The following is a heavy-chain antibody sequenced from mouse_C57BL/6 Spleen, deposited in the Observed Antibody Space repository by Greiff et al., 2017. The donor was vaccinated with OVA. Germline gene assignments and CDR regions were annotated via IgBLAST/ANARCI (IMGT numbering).Heavy chain of an antibody. V-gene: IGHV4-1*01. CDR1: GFDFSSYW. D-gene: IGHD2-3*01. J-gene: IGHJ4*01. Sequence: EVHLVESGGGLVQPGGSLKLSCAASGFDFSSYWMSWVRRAPGKGLEWIGEINPDSSTIHSAPSLKDKFIFSRDNAKNTLYLQMSKVRSEDTALYYCARLHDHSYYAMDYWGQGTSVTVSS. CDR3: ARLHDHSYYAMDY. CDR2: INPDSSTI.